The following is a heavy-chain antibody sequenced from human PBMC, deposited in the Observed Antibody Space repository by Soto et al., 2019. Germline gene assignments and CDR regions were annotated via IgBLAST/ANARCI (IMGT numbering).Heavy chain of an antibody. J-gene: IGHJ4*02. CDR1: GYTFTSYG. V-gene: IGHV1-18*04. CDR2: ISAYNGNT. D-gene: IGHD6-19*01. CDR3: ARTRSIAVAGIFNY. Sequence: ASVKVSCKASGYTFTSYGISWVRQAPGQGLEWMGWISAYNGNTNYAQKLQGRVTMTTDTSTSTAYMELRSLRPDDTAVYYCARTRSIAVAGIFNYWGQGTLVTVSS.